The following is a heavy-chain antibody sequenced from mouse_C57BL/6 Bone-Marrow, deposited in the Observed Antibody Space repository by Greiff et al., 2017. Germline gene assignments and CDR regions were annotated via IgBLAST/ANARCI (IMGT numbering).Heavy chain of an antibody. CDR3: ARERAYYSNQGYFDV. Sequence: KQSCKASGYTFTSYWMHWVKQRPGRGLEWIGRIDPNSGGTKYNEKFKSKATLTVDKPSSTAYMQLSSLTSEDSAVYYCARERAYYSNQGYFDVWGTGTTVTVSS. D-gene: IGHD2-5*01. J-gene: IGHJ1*03. CDR2: IDPNSGGT. V-gene: IGHV1-72*01. CDR1: GYTFTSYW.